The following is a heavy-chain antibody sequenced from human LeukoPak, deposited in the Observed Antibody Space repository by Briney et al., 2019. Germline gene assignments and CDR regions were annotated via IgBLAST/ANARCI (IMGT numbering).Heavy chain of an antibody. CDR1: GFTFSNAR. V-gene: IGHV3-15*07. D-gene: IGHD5-18*01. CDR3: TTEGYGDAFDI. J-gene: IGHJ3*02. Sequence: GGSLRLSCAASGFTFSNARMNWVREAPGVGLEWVGRIKSKTYGGTTDYAAPVKGRFTISRDDSKKTLYLQMSSLKTEDTAVYYCTTEGYGDAFDIWGQGTMVTVSS. CDR2: IKSKTYGGTT.